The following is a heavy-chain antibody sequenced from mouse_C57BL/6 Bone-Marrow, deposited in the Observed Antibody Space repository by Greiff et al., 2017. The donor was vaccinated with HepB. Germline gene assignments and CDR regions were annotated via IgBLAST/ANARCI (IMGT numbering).Heavy chain of an antibody. V-gene: IGHV1-50*01. CDR2: IDPSDSYT. Sequence: QVQLQQPGAELVKPGASVTLSCKASGYTFTSYWMQWVKQRPGQGLEWIGEIDPSDSYTTYNQKFKGKATLTVDTSSSTSYMQLSSLTSEDSAVYYCASGGSSFYYAMDYWGQGTSVTVSS. CDR1: GYTFTSYW. D-gene: IGHD1-1*01. J-gene: IGHJ4*01. CDR3: ASGGSSFYYAMDY.